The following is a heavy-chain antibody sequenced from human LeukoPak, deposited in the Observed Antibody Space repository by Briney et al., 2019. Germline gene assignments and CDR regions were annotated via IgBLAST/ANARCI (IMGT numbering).Heavy chain of an antibody. D-gene: IGHD6-13*01. CDR3: ARHVRSSSWYDY. CDR2: IYYSGST. V-gene: IGHV4-39*07. CDR1: GGSISSSSYY. J-gene: IGHJ4*02. Sequence: SETLSLTCTVSGGSISSSSYYWGWIRQPPGKGLEWIGSIYYSGSTYYNPPLKSRVTISVDTSKNQFSLKLSSVTAADTAVYYCARHVRSSSWYDYWGQGTLVTVSS.